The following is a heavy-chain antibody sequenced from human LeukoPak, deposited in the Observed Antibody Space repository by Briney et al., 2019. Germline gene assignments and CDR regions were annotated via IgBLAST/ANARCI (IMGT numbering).Heavy chain of an antibody. CDR1: GGSFSGYY. Sequence: SETLSPTCAVYGGSFSGYYWSWIRQAPGKGLEWIGEINHSGSTNYNPSLKSRVTIPVDTSKNQFSLKVNSVTAADTAVYYCARGYRASGWYFYFDYWGQGTLVTVSS. CDR2: INHSGST. V-gene: IGHV4-34*01. D-gene: IGHD6-19*01. J-gene: IGHJ4*02. CDR3: ARGYRASGWYFYFDY.